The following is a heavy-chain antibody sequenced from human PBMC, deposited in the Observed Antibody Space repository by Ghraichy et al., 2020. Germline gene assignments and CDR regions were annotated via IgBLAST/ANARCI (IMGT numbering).Heavy chain of an antibody. CDR1: GFTFGSYA. J-gene: IGHJ2*01. V-gene: IGHV3-30*18. CDR3: AKRGPKYYSDSTNWYFDL. D-gene: IGHD3-22*01. Sequence: GGSLRLSCAASGFTFGSYAMHWVRQAPGKGLEWVALISYDGSYKYYADSVKGRFTISRDNSKNTLYLQMNSLRAEDTTVYYCAKRGPKYYSDSTNWYFDLWGRGSMVTVSS. CDR2: ISYDGSYK.